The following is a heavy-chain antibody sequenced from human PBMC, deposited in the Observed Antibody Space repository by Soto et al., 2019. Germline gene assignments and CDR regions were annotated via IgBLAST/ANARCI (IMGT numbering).Heavy chain of an antibody. V-gene: IGHV4-39*01. J-gene: IGHJ5*02. CDR3: AHTIFGVYNWFDP. Sequence: SETLSLTCTVSGGSISSGGYYWSWIRQPPGKGLEWIGSIYYSGSTYYNPSLKSRVTISVDTSKNQFSLKLSSVTAADTAVYYCAHTIFGVYNWFDPWGQGTLVTVSS. CDR1: GGSISSGGYY. CDR2: IYYSGST. D-gene: IGHD3-3*01.